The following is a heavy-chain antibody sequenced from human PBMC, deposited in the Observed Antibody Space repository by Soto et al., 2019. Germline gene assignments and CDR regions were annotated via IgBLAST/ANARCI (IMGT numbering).Heavy chain of an antibody. Sequence: TPSLTCAVSGYSISSGYYWGWLRQPPGKGLEWIGSIYHGWSTYYNPSLNSRVTLSIDMTNNHVSRILNSVTAADTAVYYCARVGPWVPYYYDSSPYTFENWFDPWGQGTLVTSPQ. CDR1: GYSISSGYY. V-gene: IGHV4-38-2*01. J-gene: IGHJ5*02. CDR3: ARVGPWVPYYYDSSPYTFENWFDP. CDR2: IYHGWST. D-gene: IGHD3-22*01.